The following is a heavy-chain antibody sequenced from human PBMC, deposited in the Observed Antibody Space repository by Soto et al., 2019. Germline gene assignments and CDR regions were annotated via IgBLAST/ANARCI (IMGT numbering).Heavy chain of an antibody. Sequence: GGSLRLSCAASGFKFREFGMHWVRQAPGKGLEWVAVISYDGSNKYYADSVKGRFTISRDNSKNTLYLQMNSLRAEDTAVYYCAKAGGYSSGWYSLSGILSYYYGMDVWGQGTTVTVS. CDR3: AKAGGYSSGWYSLSGILSYYYGMDV. V-gene: IGHV3-30*18. J-gene: IGHJ6*02. D-gene: IGHD6-19*01. CDR2: ISYDGSNK. CDR1: GFKFREFG.